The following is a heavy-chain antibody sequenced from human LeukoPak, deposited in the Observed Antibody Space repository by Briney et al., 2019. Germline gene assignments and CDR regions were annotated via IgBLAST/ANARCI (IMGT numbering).Heavy chain of an antibody. D-gene: IGHD5-18*01. Sequence: GASVKVSCKASGYTFTSYYMHWVRQAPGQRLEWMGIINPGGGSTSYAQKFQGRATMTGYMSTSTVYMELSSLKSEDTAVYYWARSVYTATPTDYWGQGTLVTVSS. CDR2: INPGGGST. CDR1: GYTFTSYY. J-gene: IGHJ4*02. V-gene: IGHV1-46*01. CDR3: ARSVYTATPTDY.